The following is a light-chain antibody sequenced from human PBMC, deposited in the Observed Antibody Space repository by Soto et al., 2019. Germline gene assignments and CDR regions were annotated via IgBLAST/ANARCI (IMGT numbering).Light chain of an antibody. CDR2: LGS. V-gene: IGKV2-28*01. CDR3: MQALQGPIT. J-gene: IGKJ5*01. CDR1: QSLLHSNGYNY. Sequence: DIVITQSPLSLPVTPGEPASISCRSSQSLLHSNGYNYLDWYLQKPGKSPQXXXYLGSNRSSGVPDRFSGSGSGTDFTLSISTVEAGDVGFYYCMQALQGPITFGQGTRLEIK.